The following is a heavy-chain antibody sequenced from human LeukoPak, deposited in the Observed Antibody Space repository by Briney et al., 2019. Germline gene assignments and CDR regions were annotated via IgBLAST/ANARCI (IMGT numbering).Heavy chain of an antibody. V-gene: IGHV3-23*01. CDR1: EFNFSSYA. CDR2: ISGSGGST. Sequence: GGSLRLSCAASEFNFSSYAMSWVRQAPGKGLEWVSGISGSGGSTFYADSVKVRFTISRDNSENTLYLQMNSLRAEDTAVYYCAKGIYSSGWSYFDYWGHGTLVTVSS. D-gene: IGHD6-19*01. J-gene: IGHJ4*01. CDR3: AKGIYSSGWSYFDY.